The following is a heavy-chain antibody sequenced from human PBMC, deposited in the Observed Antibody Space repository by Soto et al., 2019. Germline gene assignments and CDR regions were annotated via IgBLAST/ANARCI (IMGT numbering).Heavy chain of an antibody. V-gene: IGHV1-18*01. CDR2: ISTNYGNT. Sequence: ASVKVSCKASGYTFTNFGLSWVRQAPGQGLEWMGWISTNYGNTKYAPKFQGRVTMTTDTSTSTAYMELRSLRSDDTAVYYCARETSRAAVDYWGQGTLVTVSS. CDR1: GYTFTNFG. CDR3: ARETSRAAVDY. D-gene: IGHD6-13*01. J-gene: IGHJ4*02.